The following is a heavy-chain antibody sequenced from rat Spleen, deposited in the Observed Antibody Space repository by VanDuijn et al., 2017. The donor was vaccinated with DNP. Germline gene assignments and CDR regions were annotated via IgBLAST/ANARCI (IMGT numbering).Heavy chain of an antibody. D-gene: IGHD5-1*01. CDR1: GYSITSNY. CDR2: INSAGST. J-gene: IGHJ2*01. V-gene: IGHV3-3*01. Sequence: EVQLQESGPGLVKPSQSLSLTCSVTGYSITSNYWGWIRKFPGNTLEWMGYINSAGSTDYNPSLTSRISITRDTSKNQFFLQVNSVTTEDTATYYCAVQLGVFDYWGQGVMVTVSS. CDR3: AVQLGVFDY.